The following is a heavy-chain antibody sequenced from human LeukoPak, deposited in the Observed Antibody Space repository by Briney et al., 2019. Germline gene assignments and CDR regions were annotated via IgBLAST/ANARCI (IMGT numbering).Heavy chain of an antibody. V-gene: IGHV3-7*01. CDR2: IKQDGSEK. CDR3: AREDVAVPGGDY. CDR1: GFTFSSYW. D-gene: IGHD6-19*01. J-gene: IGHJ4*02. Sequence: GESLRLSCAPSGFTFSSYWMSWVRQAPGKGLEWVANIKQDGSEKYYVDSVKGRFTISRDNAKKSLYLQMNSLRAEDTAVYYCAREDVAVPGGDYWGQGTLVTVSS.